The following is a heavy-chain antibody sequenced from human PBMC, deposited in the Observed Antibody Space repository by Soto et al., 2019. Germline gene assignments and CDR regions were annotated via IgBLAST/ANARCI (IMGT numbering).Heavy chain of an antibody. V-gene: IGHV4-59*02. CDR3: ARVIGGRKLFDY. Sequence: SETLSLTCTVSGASVNNDYWTWIRQSAGKGLECIGYISYSGTINYNPSFRSRVSMSLDTSKNQFYLRLSSVAAADTAFYDRARVIGGRKLFDYWGQGTLVTVSS. D-gene: IGHD3-16*01. CDR2: ISYSGTI. CDR1: GASVNNDY. J-gene: IGHJ4*02.